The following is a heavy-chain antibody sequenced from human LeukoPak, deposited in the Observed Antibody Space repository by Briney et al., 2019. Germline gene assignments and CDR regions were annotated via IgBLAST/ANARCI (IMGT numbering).Heavy chain of an antibody. CDR3: ARFPSLRMVVTPGWFYMDV. J-gene: IGHJ6*03. V-gene: IGHV4-39*01. Sequence: SETLSLXCTVSGGSISSSSYYWGWIRQPPEKGLEWIGSIYYSGITYYNPSLKSRVTISVDTSKNQFSLKLSSVTAADTAVYYCARFPSLRMVVTPGWFYMDVWGKGTTVTVSS. D-gene: IGHD4-23*01. CDR1: GGSISSSSYY. CDR2: IYYSGIT.